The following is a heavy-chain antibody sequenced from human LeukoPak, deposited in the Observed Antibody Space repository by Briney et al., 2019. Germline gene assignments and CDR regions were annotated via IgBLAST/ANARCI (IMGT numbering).Heavy chain of an antibody. CDR2: ISGSGGST. J-gene: IGHJ4*02. D-gene: IGHD3-22*01. Sequence: GGSLRLSCAASGFTVSSNYMSWVRQAPGKGLEWVSVISGSGGSTYYADSVKGRFTISRDNSKNTLYLQMNSLRAEDTAVYYCAKDPWYYDSSGPFDYWGQGTLVTVSS. CDR3: AKDPWYYDSSGPFDY. CDR1: GFTVSSNY. V-gene: IGHV3-23*01.